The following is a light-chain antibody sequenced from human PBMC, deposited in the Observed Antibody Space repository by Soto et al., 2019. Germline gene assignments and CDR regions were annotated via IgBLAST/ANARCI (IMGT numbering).Light chain of an antibody. CDR1: QAISSY. Sequence: DIQMAQSPSSLSASVGDRVTITCRASQAISSYLAWYQQKPGKVPELLIYSASTLQSGVPSRFSGSGSGTDFTLTISRLQPEDVATYYCQKYNSAPLTFGGGTKVDIK. CDR3: QKYNSAPLT. V-gene: IGKV1-27*01. CDR2: SAS. J-gene: IGKJ4*01.